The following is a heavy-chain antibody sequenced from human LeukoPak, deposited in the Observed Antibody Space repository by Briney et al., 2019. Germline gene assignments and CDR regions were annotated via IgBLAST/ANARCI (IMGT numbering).Heavy chain of an antibody. Sequence: PSETLSLTCTVSGGSISSYYWNWIRQPPGKGLEWIGYIYYSGSTNYNPSLKSRVTISVDTSKNQFSLKLSSVTAADTAVYYCARGPRGGAQPIDAFDIWGQGTMVTVSS. J-gene: IGHJ3*02. CDR3: ARGPRGGAQPIDAFDI. CDR2: IYYSGST. D-gene: IGHD2-2*01. V-gene: IGHV4-59*01. CDR1: GGSISSYY.